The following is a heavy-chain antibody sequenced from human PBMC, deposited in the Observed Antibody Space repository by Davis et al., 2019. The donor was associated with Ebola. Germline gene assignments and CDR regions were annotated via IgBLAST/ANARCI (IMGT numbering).Heavy chain of an antibody. D-gene: IGHD2-2*01. V-gene: IGHV4-39*01. Sequence: SETLSLTCTVSGGSISSSSYYWGWIRQPPGKGLEWIGSIYYSGSTYYNPSLKSRVTISVDTSKNQFSLKLSSVTAADTAVYYCARIGGYCSSTSCYRPVYYYYGMDVWGQGTTVTVSS. CDR2: IYYSGST. J-gene: IGHJ6*02. CDR1: GGSISSSSYY. CDR3: ARIGGYCSSTSCYRPVYYYYGMDV.